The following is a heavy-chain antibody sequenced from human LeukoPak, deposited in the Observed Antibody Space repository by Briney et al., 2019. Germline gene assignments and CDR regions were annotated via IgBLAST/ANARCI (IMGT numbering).Heavy chain of an antibody. V-gene: IGHV4-38-2*02. CDR2: IYHSGST. J-gene: IGHJ4*02. CDR1: GYSMSSGYY. D-gene: IGHD1-26*01. Sequence: KPSETLSLTCTVSGYSMSSGYYWGWIRQPPGKGLEWIGSIYHSGSTYYNPSLKSRVTISVDTSKNQFSLKLSSVTAADTAVYYCVRQIVGATHYWGQGTLATVSS. CDR3: VRQIVGATHY.